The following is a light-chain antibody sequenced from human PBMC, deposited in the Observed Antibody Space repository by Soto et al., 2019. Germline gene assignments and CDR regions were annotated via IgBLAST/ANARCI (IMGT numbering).Light chain of an antibody. CDR3: QQSYSTLSIT. J-gene: IGKJ5*01. CDR2: AAS. Sequence: DIHMTHSPSSLSASVGDRVTITCRASQSISSYLNWYQQKPGKAPKLLIYAASSLQSGVPSRFSGSGSGTDFTLTISSLQPEDFATYYCQQSYSTLSITFGQGTRLEIK. V-gene: IGKV1-39*01. CDR1: QSISSY.